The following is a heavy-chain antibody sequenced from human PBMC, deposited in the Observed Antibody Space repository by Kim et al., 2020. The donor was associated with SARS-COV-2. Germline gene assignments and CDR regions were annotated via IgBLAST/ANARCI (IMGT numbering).Heavy chain of an antibody. V-gene: IGHV1-8*01. D-gene: IGHD3-22*01. CDR1: GYTFTSYD. J-gene: IGHJ6*03. CDR2: MNPNNGNT. CDR3: ARGLSVSMIVVVITTFYYYMDV. Sequence: ASVKVSCKASGYTFTSYDINWVRQATGQGLEWMGWMNPNNGNTGYAQKFQGRVTMTRNTSISTAYMELSSLRSEDTAVYYCARGLSVSMIVVVITTFYYYMDVWGKGTTVTVSS.